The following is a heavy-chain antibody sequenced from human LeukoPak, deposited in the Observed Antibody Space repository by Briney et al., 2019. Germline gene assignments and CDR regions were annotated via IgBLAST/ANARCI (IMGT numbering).Heavy chain of an antibody. Sequence: PGGSLRLSCAASGFTFSSSALFWVRQAPGKGLEWVSFISGGAGSTYYADSVKGRFTISRDNSENRLYLQMNSLRAEDTAVYYCAKDSGKAATIAIFDYWGQGTLVTVSS. J-gene: IGHJ4*02. V-gene: IGHV3-23*01. CDR1: GFTFSSSA. CDR3: AKDSGKAATIAIFDY. CDR2: ISGGAGST. D-gene: IGHD2-15*01.